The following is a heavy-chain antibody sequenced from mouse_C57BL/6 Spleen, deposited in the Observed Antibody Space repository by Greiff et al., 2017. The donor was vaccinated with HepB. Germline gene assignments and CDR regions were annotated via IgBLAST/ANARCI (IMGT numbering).Heavy chain of an antibody. V-gene: IGHV5-16*01. J-gene: IGHJ4*01. CDR1: GFTFSDYY. Sequence: EVKLMESEGGLVQPGSSMKLSCTASGFTFSDYYMAWVRQVPEKGLEWVANINYDGSSTYYLDSLKSRFIISRDNAKNILYLQMSSLKSEDTATYYCARDRGGNYDYYAMDYWGQGTSVTVSS. D-gene: IGHD2-1*01. CDR2: INYDGSST. CDR3: ARDRGGNYDYYAMDY.